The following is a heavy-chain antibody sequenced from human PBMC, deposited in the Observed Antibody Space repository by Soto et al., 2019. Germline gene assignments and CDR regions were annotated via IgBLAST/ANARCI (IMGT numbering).Heavy chain of an antibody. D-gene: IGHD6-13*01. J-gene: IGHJ5*02. Sequence: QVQLQESGPGLVKPSETLSLTCTVSGGSISSYYWSWIRQPPGKGLEWIGYIYYSGSTNYNPSLKSRVPISVDTSKNQCSLKLSSVTAADTAVYYCAREAPYSRGGFDPWGQGTLVTVSS. CDR1: GGSISSYY. V-gene: IGHV4-59*01. CDR2: IYYSGST. CDR3: AREAPYSRGGFDP.